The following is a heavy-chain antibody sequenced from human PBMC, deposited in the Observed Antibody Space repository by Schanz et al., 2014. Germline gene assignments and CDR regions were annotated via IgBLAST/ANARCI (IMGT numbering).Heavy chain of an antibody. Sequence: VQLVESGGGLVKPGGSLRLSCAASGFTFSIYAMSWVRQAPGKGLEWVSGISGSGGSTYYADSVKGRFTISRDNSKNTLYLQMNSLRAEDTAVYYCARANYRRKINFDYWGRGTLVTVSS. D-gene: IGHD3-10*01. CDR3: ARANYRRKINFDY. V-gene: IGHV3-23*04. CDR2: ISGSGGST. J-gene: IGHJ4*02. CDR1: GFTFSIYA.